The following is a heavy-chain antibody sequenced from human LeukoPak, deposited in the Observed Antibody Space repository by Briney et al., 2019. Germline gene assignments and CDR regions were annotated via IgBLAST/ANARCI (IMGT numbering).Heavy chain of an antibody. D-gene: IGHD5-18*01. Sequence: GGSLRLSCAASGFTFSNYAMSWVRQAPGKGLEWVSTFSRTGDTTFYADSVKGRFTISRDNSKNTLYLQMNSLRAEDTAVYYCAREPTAMILWGQGTLVTVSS. V-gene: IGHV3-23*01. CDR1: GFTFSNYA. CDR3: AREPTAMIL. J-gene: IGHJ4*02. CDR2: FSRTGDTT.